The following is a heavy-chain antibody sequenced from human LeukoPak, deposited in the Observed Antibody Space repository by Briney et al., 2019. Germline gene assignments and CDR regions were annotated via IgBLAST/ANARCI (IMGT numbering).Heavy chain of an antibody. CDR1: GFIFSSHG. J-gene: IGHJ4*02. CDR3: ARVKFISYVFWSGYPPPDY. V-gene: IGHV3-23*01. Sequence: PGGTLRLSCAASGFIFSSHGMNWVRQAPGKGLEWVSGVSPSGDITYYADSVKGRFTISRDNAKNSLYLQMNSLRAEDTAVYYCARVKFISYVFWSGYPPPDYWGQGTLVTVSS. CDR2: VSPSGDIT. D-gene: IGHD3-3*01.